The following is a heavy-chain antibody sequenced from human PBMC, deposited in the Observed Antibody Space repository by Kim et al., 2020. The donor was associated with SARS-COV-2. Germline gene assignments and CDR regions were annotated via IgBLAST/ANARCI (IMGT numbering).Heavy chain of an antibody. Sequence: ASVKVSCKTSGYTFTTYDISWVRQAPGQGLEWMGWINAYGGNTKYAQMLQGRVTMITDTSTTTAYMELRSLRSDDTAVYYCARSWENGYANFFYWGQG. CDR2: INAYGGNT. V-gene: IGHV1-18*01. CDR1: GYTFTTYD. D-gene: IGHD5-12*01. CDR3: ARSWENGYANFFY. J-gene: IGHJ4*02.